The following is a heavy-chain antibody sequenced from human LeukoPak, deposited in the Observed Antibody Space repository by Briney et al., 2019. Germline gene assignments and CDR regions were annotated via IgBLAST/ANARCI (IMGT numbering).Heavy chain of an antibody. Sequence: PSETLSLTCAVYGGSFSGYYWSWIRQPPGKGLEWIGEINHSGSTNYNPSLKSRVTISVDTSKNQFSLKLSSVTAADTAVYYCARDRSSGWTGVFDIWGRGTMVTGSS. J-gene: IGHJ3*02. V-gene: IGHV4-34*01. CDR3: ARDRSSGWTGVFDI. CDR1: GGSFSGYY. D-gene: IGHD6-19*01. CDR2: INHSGST.